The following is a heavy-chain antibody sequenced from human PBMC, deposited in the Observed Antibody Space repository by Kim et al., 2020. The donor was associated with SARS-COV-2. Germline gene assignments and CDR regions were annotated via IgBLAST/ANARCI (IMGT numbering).Heavy chain of an antibody. V-gene: IGHV3-23*01. Sequence: GGSLRLSCAASGFTFSHYAMSWVRQAPGKGLEWVSTISGGGYNTYYAESVKGRFTISRDNSKSTVHLQMNSLRAEDTAVYYCALDRSWNDVNYYYFLDVWGEGTTVTVS. D-gene: IGHD1-1*01. CDR3: ALDRSWNDVNYYYFLDV. CDR2: ISGGGYNT. CDR1: GFTFSHYA. J-gene: IGHJ6*03.